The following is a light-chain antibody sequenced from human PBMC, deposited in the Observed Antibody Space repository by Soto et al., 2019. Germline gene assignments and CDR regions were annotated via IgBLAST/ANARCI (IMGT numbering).Light chain of an antibody. CDR2: DAS. J-gene: IGKJ4*01. CDR1: QSVSSY. V-gene: IGKV3-11*01. Sequence: EIVLTQSPATLPLSPGERATLSCWASQSVSSYLAWYQQKPGRAPRLLIYDASNRATGIPARFSGSGSGTDLTLTISSLEPEDFAVYYCQQRSSWPLTFGGGTKVEI. CDR3: QQRSSWPLT.